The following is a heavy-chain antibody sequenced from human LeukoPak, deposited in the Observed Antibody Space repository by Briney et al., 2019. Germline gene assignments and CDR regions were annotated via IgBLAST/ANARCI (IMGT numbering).Heavy chain of an antibody. CDR1: GGTFSSYA. V-gene: IGHV1-69*13. CDR2: IIPIFGTA. J-gene: IGHJ2*01. D-gene: IGHD3-22*01. CDR3: ARDKVYYDRSFDL. Sequence: ASVKVSCNASGGTFSSYAISWVRQAPGQGLEWMGGIIPIFGTANYAQKFQGRVTITADESTSTAYMELSSLRSEDTAVYYCARDKVYYDRSFDLWGRGILVTVSS.